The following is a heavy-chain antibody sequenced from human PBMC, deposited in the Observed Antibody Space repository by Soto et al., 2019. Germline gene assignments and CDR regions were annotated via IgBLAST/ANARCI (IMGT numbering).Heavy chain of an antibody. D-gene: IGHD3-16*01. CDR3: SADLPDWGAYAFDY. CDR1: GFTFNGAW. Sequence: PGGSLRLSCAASGFTFNGAWMNWVRQAPGKGLEWVGRVKSSANGGAIDYAAPVEGRFTISRDDSKNTLYLQMNSLITEDTAFYYCSADLPDWGAYAFDYWGQGTLVTAPQ. V-gene: IGHV3-15*07. CDR2: VKSSANGGAI. J-gene: IGHJ4*02.